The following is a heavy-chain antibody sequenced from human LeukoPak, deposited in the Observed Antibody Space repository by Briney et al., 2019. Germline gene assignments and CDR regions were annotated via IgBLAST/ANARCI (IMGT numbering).Heavy chain of an antibody. CDR2: VGCEGGP. CDR1: DGSITSLNCY. Sequence: PSETLSLTCTVSDGSITSLNCYWGWIRQPPGKGLEWLGSVGCEGGPYHNPSLTRRVTMSIDSSRNQFSLSLTSVTAADTAVYYCARLNECSSSSCFTSWFDPWGLGTLVTVSS. CDR3: ARLNECSSSSCFTSWFDP. V-gene: IGHV4-39*07. D-gene: IGHD2-2*02. J-gene: IGHJ5*02.